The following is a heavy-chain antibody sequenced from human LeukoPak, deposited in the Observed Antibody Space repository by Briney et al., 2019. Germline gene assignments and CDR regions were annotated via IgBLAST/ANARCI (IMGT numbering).Heavy chain of an antibody. D-gene: IGHD4-11*01. CDR3: ARGMRAYSNYDGYYFDY. J-gene: IGHJ4*02. CDR1: GYTFTGYY. CDR2: INPNSGGT. Sequence: ASVKVSCKASGYTFTGYYMHWVRQAPGQGLEWMGWINPNSGGTNYAQKFQGRVTMTRDTSISTAYVELSRLRSDDTAVYYCARGMRAYSNYDGYYFDYWGQGTLVTVSS. V-gene: IGHV1-2*02.